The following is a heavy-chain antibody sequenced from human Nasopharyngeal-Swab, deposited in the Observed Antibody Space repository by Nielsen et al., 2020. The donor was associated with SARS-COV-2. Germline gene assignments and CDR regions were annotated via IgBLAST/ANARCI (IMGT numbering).Heavy chain of an antibody. D-gene: IGHD2-2*01. V-gene: IGHV3-30*18. Sequence: GGSLRLSCVATGFPFSRYGMHWVRQAPGKGLEWVAVIAYDGSKVYYADSVKGRFTISRDNSKDTVFLEMNSLRDEDTAVYYCAKGPTVVLVSVAIRGWLDSWGQGTLVTVSS. CDR2: IAYDGSKV. CDR1: GFPFSRYG. CDR3: AKGPTVVLVSVAIRGWLDS. J-gene: IGHJ4*02.